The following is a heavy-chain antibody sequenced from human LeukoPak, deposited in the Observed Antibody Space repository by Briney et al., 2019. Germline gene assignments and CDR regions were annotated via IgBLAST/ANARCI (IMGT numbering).Heavy chain of an antibody. J-gene: IGHJ4*02. Sequence: APLKASSKPSLYTFTAYYMHCGRHAPGHQRKWRCWIKLNSGVTDYAQKFQGTVTMTRDRSISKDSMEVSSLRYADTAVYCCASDFGRDCGDKFVYWGQGTLVTVS. CDR2: IKLNSGVT. CDR1: LYTFTAYY. CDR3: ASDFGRDCGDKFVY. D-gene: IGHD4-17*01. V-gene: IGHV1-2*02.